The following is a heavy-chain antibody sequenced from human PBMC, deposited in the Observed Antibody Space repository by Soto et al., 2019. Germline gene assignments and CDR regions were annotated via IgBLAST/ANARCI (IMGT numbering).Heavy chain of an antibody. D-gene: IGHD6-25*01. V-gene: IGHV3-15*01. Sequence: EVQLVQSGGGLVQPGGSLRFSCVASGFTFSNAWMRWVRQAPGKGLEWVGRIKSKTDGGTTDYAAPVKDRFTISRDDSKNTLSLQMDSLKTEDTAVYYCTKESRDSSGWKGALDTWGQGTKVTVSS. J-gene: IGHJ3*01. CDR2: IKSKTDGGTT. CDR1: GFTFSNAW. CDR3: TKESRDSSGWKGALDT.